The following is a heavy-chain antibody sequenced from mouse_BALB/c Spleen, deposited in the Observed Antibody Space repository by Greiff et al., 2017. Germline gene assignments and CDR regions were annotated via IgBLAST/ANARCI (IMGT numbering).Heavy chain of an antibody. CDR2: IDPSDSYT. J-gene: IGHJ1*01. CDR1: GYTFTSYW. Sequence: QVQLQQSGAELVKPGASVKMSCKASGYTFTSYWMHWVKQRPGQGLEWIGVIDPSDSYTSYNQKFKGKATLTVDTSSSTAYMQLSSLTSEDSAVYYCTRRYGSSYWYFDVWGAGTTVTVSA. CDR3: TRRYGSSYWYFDV. D-gene: IGHD1-1*01. V-gene: IGHV1S127*01.